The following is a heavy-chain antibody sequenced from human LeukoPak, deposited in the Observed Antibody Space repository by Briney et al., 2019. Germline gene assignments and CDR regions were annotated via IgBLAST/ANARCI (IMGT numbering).Heavy chain of an antibody. CDR2: IIPIFGTA. CDR1: GGTFSSYA. V-gene: IGHV1-69*05. Sequence: SVKVSCKASGGTFSSYAISWLRQAPGQGLEWMGRIIPIFGTANYAQKFQGRVTITTDESTSTAYMELSSLRSEDTAVYYCARDYYYDSSRYYYNPFAYWGQGTLVTVSS. J-gene: IGHJ4*02. D-gene: IGHD3-22*01. CDR3: ARDYYYDSSRYYYNPFAY.